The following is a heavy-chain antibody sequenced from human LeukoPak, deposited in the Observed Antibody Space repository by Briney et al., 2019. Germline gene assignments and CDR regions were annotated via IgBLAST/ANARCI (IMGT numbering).Heavy chain of an antibody. CDR3: ARDRWREGSVDY. CDR2: INSDGTGT. Sequence: AGGSLRLPCAASGFTFSNYWMHWVRQAPGKGLVWVSRINSDGTGTTYADSVKGRFTISRDNAKNTLYLQMNSLRAEDTAVYYCARDRWREGSVDYWGQGTLVTVSS. CDR1: GFTFSNYW. D-gene: IGHD3-3*01. V-gene: IGHV3-74*01. J-gene: IGHJ4*02.